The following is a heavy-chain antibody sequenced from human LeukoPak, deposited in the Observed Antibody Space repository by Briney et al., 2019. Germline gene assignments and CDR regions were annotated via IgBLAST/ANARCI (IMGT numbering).Heavy chain of an antibody. CDR3: AKLGPTMIVVVIASYFDY. CDR2: ISGSGGST. CDR1: GFTFSSYA. J-gene: IGHJ4*02. D-gene: IGHD3-22*01. Sequence: GGSLRLSCAASGFTFSSYAMSWVRQAPGKGLEWVSAISGSGGSTYYADSEKGRFTISRDNSKNTLYLQMNSLRAEDTAVYYCAKLGPTMIVVVIASYFDYWGQGTLVTVSS. V-gene: IGHV3-23*01.